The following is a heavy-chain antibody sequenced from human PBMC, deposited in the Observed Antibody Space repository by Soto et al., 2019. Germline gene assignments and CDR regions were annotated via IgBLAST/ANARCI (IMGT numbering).Heavy chain of an antibody. CDR3: ARQDYDFRYSYGMDV. Sequence: ESLKISCKGSGYSFTSYWISWVRQMPGKGLEWMGRIDPSDSYTNYSPSFQGHVTISADKSISTAYLQWSSLKASDTAMYYCARQDYDFRYSYGMDVWCQGINVTV. CDR2: IDPSDSYT. CDR1: GYSFTSYW. J-gene: IGHJ6*02. D-gene: IGHD3-3*01. V-gene: IGHV5-10-1*01.